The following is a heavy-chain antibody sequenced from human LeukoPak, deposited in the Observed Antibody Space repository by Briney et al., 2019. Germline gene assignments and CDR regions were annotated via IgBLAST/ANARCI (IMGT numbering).Heavy chain of an antibody. CDR1: GFTFSSYG. CDR2: ISYDGSNK. J-gene: IGHJ4*02. V-gene: IGHV3-30*18. CDR3: AKAGYSGSYAFDY. Sequence: PGGSLRLSCAASGFTFSSYGMHWVRQAPGKGLEWVAVISYDGSNKYYADSVKGRFTISRDNSKNTLYLQMNSLRAEDTAVYYCAKAGYSGSYAFDYWGQGTLVTVSP. D-gene: IGHD1-26*01.